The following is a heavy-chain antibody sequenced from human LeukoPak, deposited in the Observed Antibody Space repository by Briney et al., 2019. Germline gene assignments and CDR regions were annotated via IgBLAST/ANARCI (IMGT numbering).Heavy chain of an antibody. CDR1: GYTFISYY. D-gene: IGHD5-18*01. CDR2: INPSGGTT. J-gene: IGHJ4*02. V-gene: IGHV1-46*01. CDR3: VRTGGYSYGDSGHFDY. Sequence: ASVKVSCKASGYTFISYYIHWVRPAPGQGLERMGIINPSGGTTSYAQKFQGRVTMTRDTSTSTVYMELSSLRSDDTAVYYCVRTGGYSYGDSGHFDYWGQGTLVTVSS.